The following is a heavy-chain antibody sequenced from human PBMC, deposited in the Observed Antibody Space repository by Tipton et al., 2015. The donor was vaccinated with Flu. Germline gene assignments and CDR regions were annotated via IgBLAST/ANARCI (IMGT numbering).Heavy chain of an antibody. Sequence: GSLRLSCAASGFTFDDYGMAWVRQVPGKGLEWVSVIYSIGSTYYADPVKGRFTISRDNSKNTLYLQMNSLRVEDTAVYYCARDTSYCSGGSCDYWGQGTLVTVSS. CDR1: GFTFDDYG. CDR3: ARDTSYCSGGSCDY. CDR2: IYSIGST. V-gene: IGHV3-53*01. J-gene: IGHJ4*02. D-gene: IGHD2-15*01.